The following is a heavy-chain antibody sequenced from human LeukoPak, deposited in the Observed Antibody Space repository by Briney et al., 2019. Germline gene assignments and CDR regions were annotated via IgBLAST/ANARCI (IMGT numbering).Heavy chain of an antibody. Sequence: PSETLSLTCTVSGGSISSGGYSWSWIRQHPGKGLEWIGYIYYSGSTYYNPSLKSRVTISVYTSKNQFSLKLSSVTAADTAVYYCARESLLATITSDYYYYYGMDVWGQGTTVTVSS. V-gene: IGHV4-31*03. CDR3: ARESLLATITSDYYYYYGMDV. CDR1: GGSISSGGYS. D-gene: IGHD5-12*01. J-gene: IGHJ6*02. CDR2: IYYSGST.